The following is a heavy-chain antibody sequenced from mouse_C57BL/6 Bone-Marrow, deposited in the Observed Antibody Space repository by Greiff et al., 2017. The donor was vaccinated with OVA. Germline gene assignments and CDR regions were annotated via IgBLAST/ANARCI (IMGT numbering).Heavy chain of an antibody. J-gene: IGHJ3*01. V-gene: IGHV1-81*01. CDR3: ARDNNPLAY. CDR1: GYTFTSYG. Sequence: QVQLQQSGAELARPGASVKLSCKASGYTFTSYGISWVKQRTGQGLEWIGEIYPRSGNTYYNEKFKGKGTLTANKSSSTAYMELRGLTSENSAVYICARDNNPLAYWGQGTLVTVSA. CDR2: IYPRSGNT. D-gene: IGHD6-1*01.